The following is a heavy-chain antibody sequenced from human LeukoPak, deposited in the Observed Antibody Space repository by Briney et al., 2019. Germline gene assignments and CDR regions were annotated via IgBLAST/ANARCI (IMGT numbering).Heavy chain of an antibody. Sequence: GGSLRLSCAASGFTFSSYGMHWVRQAPGKGLEWVAVISYDGSNKYYADSVKGRFTISRDNSKNTLYLQMNSLRAEDTAVYYCASDPYGYYYYGMDVWGQGTTVTVSS. CDR2: ISYDGSNK. J-gene: IGHJ6*02. CDR1: GFTFSSYG. V-gene: IGHV3-30*03. D-gene: IGHD4-17*01. CDR3: ASDPYGYYYYGMDV.